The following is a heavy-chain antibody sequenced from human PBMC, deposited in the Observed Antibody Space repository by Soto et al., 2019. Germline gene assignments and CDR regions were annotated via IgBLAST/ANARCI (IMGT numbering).Heavy chain of an antibody. V-gene: IGHV4-39*01. CDR3: ARQDYSNYAGERRYYYIDV. CDR2: IYYSGST. Sequence: SETLSLTCTVSGGSISSSSYYWGWIRQPPGKGLEWIGSIYYSGSTYYNPSLKSRVTISVDTSKNQFSLKLNSVTAADTAVYYCARQDYSNYAGERRYYYIDVWGKGTTVTVSS. CDR1: GGSISSSSYY. D-gene: IGHD4-4*01. J-gene: IGHJ6*03.